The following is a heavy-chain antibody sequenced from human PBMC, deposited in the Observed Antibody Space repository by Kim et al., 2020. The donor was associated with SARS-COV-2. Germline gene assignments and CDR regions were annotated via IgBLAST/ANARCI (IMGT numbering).Heavy chain of an antibody. CDR3: ARRARGLSGYAESYFDY. J-gene: IGHJ4*02. Sequence: VKGRFTSARDNSKNTLYLKMNSLGAEDTAVYYCARRARGLSGYAESYFDYWGQGTLVTVSS. V-gene: IGHV3-30*07. D-gene: IGHD5-12*01.